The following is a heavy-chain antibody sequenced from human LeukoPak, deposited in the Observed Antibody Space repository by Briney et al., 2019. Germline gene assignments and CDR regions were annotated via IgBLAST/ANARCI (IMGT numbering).Heavy chain of an antibody. Sequence: ASVKVSCKASGYTFTGYYMHWVRQAPGRGLEWMGWINPNSGGTNYAQKFQGRVTMTRDTSISTAYMELSRLRSDDTAVYYCARAEDIVVVPAALEFDPWGQGTLVTVSS. J-gene: IGHJ5*02. CDR1: GYTFTGYY. CDR3: ARAEDIVVVPAALEFDP. V-gene: IGHV1-2*02. CDR2: INPNSGGT. D-gene: IGHD2-2*01.